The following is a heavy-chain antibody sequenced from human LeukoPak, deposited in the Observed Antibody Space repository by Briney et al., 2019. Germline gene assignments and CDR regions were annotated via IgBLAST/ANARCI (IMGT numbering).Heavy chain of an antibody. CDR1: GFTSSDYT. Sequence: PGGSLRLSCAASGFTSSDYTMNWVRQAPGKGLEWVSGISVSDGSTYYADSVKGRFTMSRDNSNNMLFLQMNSLRAEDTAVYYCAKGLNKAARECFDYWGQGTLVTVSS. D-gene: IGHD6-6*01. CDR3: AKGLNKAARECFDY. J-gene: IGHJ4*02. V-gene: IGHV3-23*01. CDR2: ISVSDGST.